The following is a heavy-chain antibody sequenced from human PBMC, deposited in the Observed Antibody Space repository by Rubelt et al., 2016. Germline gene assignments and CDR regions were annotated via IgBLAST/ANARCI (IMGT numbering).Heavy chain of an antibody. J-gene: IGHJ4*02. CDR2: IYSGGST. V-gene: IGHV3-53*04. D-gene: IGHD3-3*01. CDR3: ARETNWRAHDY. Sequence: VRQPPGKGLEWVSVIYSGGSTYYADSVKGRFTISRHNSKNTLYLQINSLRAEDTAVYFCARETNWRAHDYWGQGTLVTVSS.